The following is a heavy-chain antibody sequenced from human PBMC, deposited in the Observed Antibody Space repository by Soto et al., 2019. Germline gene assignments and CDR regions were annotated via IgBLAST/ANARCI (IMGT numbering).Heavy chain of an antibody. V-gene: IGHV3-23*01. CDR3: EKLVRGSAEVYGMDV. CDR1: GFTFSSYA. J-gene: IGHJ6*02. Sequence: EVQLLESGEGLVQPGGSLRLCCAASGFTFSSYAMSWARQAPGKGLEWVSAISGSGGSTYYADSVKGRFTISRDNSKNTLYLQMNSLRAEDTAVYYCEKLVRGSAEVYGMDVWGQGTTVTVSS. CDR2: ISGSGGST. D-gene: IGHD3-10*01.